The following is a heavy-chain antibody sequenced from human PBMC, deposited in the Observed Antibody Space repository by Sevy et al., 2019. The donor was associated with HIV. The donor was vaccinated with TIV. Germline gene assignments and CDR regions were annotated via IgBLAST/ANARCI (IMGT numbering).Heavy chain of an antibody. D-gene: IGHD3-3*01. Sequence: ASVKVSCKASGYSFTVYYMHWVWQAPGQWLEWMGWINPNSGDTHYAQRFQGRVTMTTDTSISTAYMELSRLRSDDTAIYYCARSITIFGVAPVGIWGQGTTVTVSS. CDR3: ARSITIFGVAPVGI. J-gene: IGHJ3*02. CDR2: INPNSGDT. CDR1: GYSFTVYY. V-gene: IGHV1-2*02.